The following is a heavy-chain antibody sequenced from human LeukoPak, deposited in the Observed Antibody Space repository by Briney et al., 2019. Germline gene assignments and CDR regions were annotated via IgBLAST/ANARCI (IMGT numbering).Heavy chain of an antibody. J-gene: IGHJ4*02. V-gene: IGHV4-34*01. CDR1: GGSFSGYY. CDR2: INHSGST. Sequence: SGTLSLTCAVYGGSFSGYYWTWIRQPPGKGLEWMGEINHSGSTNYNPSLKSRVNISVDTSKNQFSQKLSSLTEADAAVYYCAKRSYHLVRGVSITKTHFDYWGQGTLVTVSS. D-gene: IGHD3-10*01. CDR3: AKRSYHLVRGVSITKTHFDY.